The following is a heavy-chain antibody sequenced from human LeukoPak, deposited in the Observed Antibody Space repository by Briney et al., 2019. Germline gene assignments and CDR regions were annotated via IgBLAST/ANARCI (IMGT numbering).Heavy chain of an antibody. CDR2: ISYDGSNK. D-gene: IGHD3-22*01. CDR1: GFTFSSYA. CDR3: ARPPTRSTMIVVED. V-gene: IGHV3-30*04. Sequence: PGGSLRLSCAASGFTFSSYAMHWVRQAPGKGLEWVAVISYDGSNKYYADSVKGRFTISRDNSKNTLYLQMNSLRAEDTAVYYCARPPTRSTMIVVEDWGQGTLVTVSS. J-gene: IGHJ4*02.